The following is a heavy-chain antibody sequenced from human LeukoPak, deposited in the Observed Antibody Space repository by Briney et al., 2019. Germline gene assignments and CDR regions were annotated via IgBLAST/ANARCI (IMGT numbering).Heavy chain of an antibody. V-gene: IGHV1-69*05. CDR3: ARDLLYYDFWSGYYTGFNWFDP. Sequence: SVKVSRKASGGTFSSYAISWVRQAPGQGLEWMGGIIPIFGTANYAQKFQGRVTITTDESTSTAYMELSSLRSEDTAVYYCARDLLYYDFWSGYYTGFNWFDPWGQGPLVTVSS. J-gene: IGHJ5*02. D-gene: IGHD3-3*01. CDR2: IIPIFGTA. CDR1: GGTFSSYA.